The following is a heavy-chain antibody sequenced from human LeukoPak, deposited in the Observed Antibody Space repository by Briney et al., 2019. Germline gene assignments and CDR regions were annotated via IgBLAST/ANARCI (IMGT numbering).Heavy chain of an antibody. CDR1: GFTFSSYG. CDR3: ARDRATVIGDYYGMDV. V-gene: IGHV3-21*01. J-gene: IGHJ6*02. CDR2: ISSSSIYI. Sequence: KPGGSLRLSCAASGFTFSSYGMNWVRQAPGKGLEWVSSISSSSIYIYYADSVKGRFSISRDNAKNSLYLQMNSLRAEDTAVYYCARDRATVIGDYYGMDVWGQGTTVTVSS. D-gene: IGHD4-17*01.